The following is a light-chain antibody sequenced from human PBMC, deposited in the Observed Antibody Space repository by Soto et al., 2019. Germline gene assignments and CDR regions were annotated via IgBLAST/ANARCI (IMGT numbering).Light chain of an antibody. J-gene: IGLJ2*01. CDR1: SSDIGGYNY. V-gene: IGLV2-8*01. CDR2: EVS. CDR3: SSYAGGNNLL. Sequence: QSALTQPPSASGSPGQSVTISCTGTSSDIGGYNYVSWYQQHPGKAPKVMIYEVSKRPSGVPDRFSGSKSGNTASLTVSGLQAEDEADYYCSSYAGGNNLLFGGGTKLTVL.